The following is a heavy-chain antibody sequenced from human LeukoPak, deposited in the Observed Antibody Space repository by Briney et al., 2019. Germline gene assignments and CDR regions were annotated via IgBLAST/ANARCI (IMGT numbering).Heavy chain of an antibody. J-gene: IGHJ4*02. CDR3: ARHNSGRYWDYFEY. CDR1: GYTFTGYY. D-gene: IGHD1-26*01. Sequence: ASVKVSCKASGYTFTGYYMHWVRQAPGQGLEWMGSISAFNGNTNYGQNLQGRVTIATDTSTTTAYMELRSLRSDDTAVYYCARHNSGRYWDYFEYWGQGTLVTVSS. CDR2: ISAFNGNT. V-gene: IGHV1-18*04.